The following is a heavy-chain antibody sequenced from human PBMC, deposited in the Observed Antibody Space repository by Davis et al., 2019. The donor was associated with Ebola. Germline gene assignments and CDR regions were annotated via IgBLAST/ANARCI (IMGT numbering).Heavy chain of an antibody. CDR1: GLTFSSYS. D-gene: IGHD6-19*01. V-gene: IGHV3-48*04. Sequence: GGSLSLSCAASGLTFSSYSMNWVRQAPGKGLEWVSYISSSSSTIYYADSVKGRFTISRDNAKNSLYLQMNSLKTEDTAVYYCTQTIAVAGTDYWGQGTLVTVSS. J-gene: IGHJ4*02. CDR3: TQTIAVAGTDY. CDR2: ISSSSSTI.